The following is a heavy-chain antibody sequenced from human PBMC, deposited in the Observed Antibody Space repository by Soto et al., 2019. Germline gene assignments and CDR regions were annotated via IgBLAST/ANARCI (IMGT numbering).Heavy chain of an antibody. CDR2: ISGDGGST. J-gene: IGHJ4*02. D-gene: IGHD6-19*01. Sequence: PGGSLRLSCAASGFTFSNYAMGWVRQAPGQGLEWVSLISGDGGSTYYPDSVRGRFSISRDNSKNTVYLQMSSLRAEDTAVYYCAKDQSNNGWYDYWGQGTPVTVSS. CDR3: AKDQSNNGWYDY. CDR1: GFTFSNYA. V-gene: IGHV3-23*01.